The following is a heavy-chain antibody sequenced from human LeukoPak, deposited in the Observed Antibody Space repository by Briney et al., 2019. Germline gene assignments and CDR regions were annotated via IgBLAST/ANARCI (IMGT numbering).Heavy chain of an antibody. V-gene: IGHV4-30-4*08. CDR2: IYYSGST. Sequence: SETLSLTCTVSGGSISSGDYYWSWIRQPPGKGLEWIGYIYYSGSTYYNPSLKSGVTISVDTSKNQFSLKLSSVTAADTAVYYCARADCSSTSCYAFDIWGQGTMVTVSS. D-gene: IGHD2-2*01. CDR3: ARADCSSTSCYAFDI. J-gene: IGHJ3*02. CDR1: GGSISSGDYY.